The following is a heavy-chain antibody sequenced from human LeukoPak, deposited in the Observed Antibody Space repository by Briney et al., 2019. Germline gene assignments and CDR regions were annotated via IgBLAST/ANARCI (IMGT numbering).Heavy chain of an antibody. D-gene: IGHD3-16*01. CDR2: ISSSSSYI. CDR3: ARPVVLGAYLRGAYYFDS. J-gene: IGHJ4*02. V-gene: IGHV3-21*01. Sequence: GGSLRLSCAASGFTVSSYSMNWVRQTPGKGLGRVSSISSSSSYIYDADSVKGRFTISRDNAKNSLYLQMNSLRAEDTAVYYCARPVVLGAYLRGAYYFDSWGQGTLVTVSS. CDR1: GFTVSSYS.